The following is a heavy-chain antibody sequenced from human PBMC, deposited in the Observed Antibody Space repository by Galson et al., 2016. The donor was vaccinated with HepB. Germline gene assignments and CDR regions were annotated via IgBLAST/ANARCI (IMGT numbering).Heavy chain of an antibody. J-gene: IGHJ6*02. D-gene: IGHD3-10*01. CDR2: ISGSINAT. CDR3: AKLPSRYYGSGAGYGMDI. Sequence: SLRLSCAASGFTFTNYAMTWVRQAPGKGLQWVSGISGSINATYYADSVKGRSIISRDDSKNTLYLQMHSLRAEDTALYYCAKLPSRYYGSGAGYGMDIWGQGTTVTVSS. CDR1: GFTFTNYA. V-gene: IGHV3-23*01.